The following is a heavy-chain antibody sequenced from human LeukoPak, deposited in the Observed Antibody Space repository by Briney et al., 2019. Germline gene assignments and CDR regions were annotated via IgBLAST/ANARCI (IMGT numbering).Heavy chain of an antibody. V-gene: IGHV3-33*01. CDR1: GFTFSSFG. CDR3: ARDHGNSLDY. Sequence: GRSLRLSCAASGFTFSSFGMHWVRQAPAKGLEWVALIWYDGSDKYYGDSVRGRFTISRDNSKNTLFLQINSLRVEDTAVYYCARDHGNSLDYWGQGTLVTVSS. CDR2: IWYDGSDK. D-gene: IGHD4-23*01. J-gene: IGHJ4*02.